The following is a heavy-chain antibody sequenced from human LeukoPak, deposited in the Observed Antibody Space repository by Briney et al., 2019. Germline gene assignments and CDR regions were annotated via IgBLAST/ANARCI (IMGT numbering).Heavy chain of an antibody. CDR2: LSPHGNYE. V-gene: IGHV3-33*01. CDR1: GFTFSDYG. D-gene: IGHD2-2*03. Sequence: PGRSLRLSCAASGFTFSDYGIHWVRQAPGKWLEWVTVLSPHGNYEYYGDSVQGRFTISRDDSKNTVSLQMHSLRDEDTAVYYCARDWIDRSLDYWGQGTLVTVSS. J-gene: IGHJ4*02. CDR3: ARDWIDRSLDY.